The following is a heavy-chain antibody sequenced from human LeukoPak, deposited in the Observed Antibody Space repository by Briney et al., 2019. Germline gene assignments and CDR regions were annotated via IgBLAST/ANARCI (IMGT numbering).Heavy chain of an antibody. D-gene: IGHD3-22*01. CDR3: ARRNYYDSSGTDY. Sequence: SETLSLTCTVSGGSISSSSYYWGWIRQPPGKGLEWIGSIYYSGSTYYNPSLKNRVTISVDTSKNQFSLKLSSVTAADTAVYYCARRNYYDSSGTDYWGQGTLVTVSS. J-gene: IGHJ4*02. V-gene: IGHV4-39*01. CDR1: GGSISSSSYY. CDR2: IYYSGST.